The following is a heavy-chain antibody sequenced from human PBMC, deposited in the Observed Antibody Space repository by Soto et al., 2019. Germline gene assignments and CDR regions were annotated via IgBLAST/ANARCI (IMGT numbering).Heavy chain of an antibody. CDR3: ARDETEGIAATGSPDYYYYAMDV. CDR2: ISYDGSNK. CDR1: GFTFSSYG. Sequence: QVQLVESGGGVVQPGRSLRLSCAASGFTFSSYGMHWGRQAPGKGLEWVAVISYDGSNKYYADSVKGRFTISRVNSKNTLYLQMNSLRTEDTAVYYCARDETEGIAATGSPDYYYYAMDVWGQGTTVTVSS. J-gene: IGHJ6*02. D-gene: IGHD6-13*01. V-gene: IGHV3-30-3*01.